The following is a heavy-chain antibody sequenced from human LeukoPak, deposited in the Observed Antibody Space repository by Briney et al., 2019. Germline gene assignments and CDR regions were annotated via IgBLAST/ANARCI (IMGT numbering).Heavy chain of an antibody. D-gene: IGHD1-26*01. CDR1: GFRFSGHY. Sequence: GGSLRLSCAASGFRFSGHYMSWIRQAPGKGLEWISYITNSGDFVNYADSVKGRFTISRDNAKNSLYLQMNSLRAEDAAVYYCAREARATPDFWGQGTVVTVSS. CDR3: AREARATPDF. J-gene: IGHJ4*02. CDR2: ITNSGDFV. V-gene: IGHV3-11*01.